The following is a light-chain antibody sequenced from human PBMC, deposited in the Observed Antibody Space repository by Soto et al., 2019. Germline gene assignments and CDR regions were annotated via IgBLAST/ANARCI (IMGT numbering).Light chain of an antibody. V-gene: IGKV3-20*01. CDR1: QSVISTY. CDR3: QQYETSPPMYT. Sequence: EIGLTQSPGTLSLSPGERATLSCRTSQSVISTYLVWYQQKPGQAPRLLIYDASRRATGIPDRFSGSGSGTDFTLTISRLEPEDFAVYYCQQYETSPPMYTFGQGTKLEIK. CDR2: DAS. J-gene: IGKJ2*01.